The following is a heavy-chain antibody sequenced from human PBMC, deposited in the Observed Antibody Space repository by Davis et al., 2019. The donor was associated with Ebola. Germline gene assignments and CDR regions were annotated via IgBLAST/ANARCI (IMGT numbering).Heavy chain of an antibody. Sequence: GGSLRLSCAASGFTFSRYGMHWVRQAPGKGLEWVAVIWNDGSNKHYADSVKGRITISRDNSKNTLYLQMTSLRAEDTAVYYCARGYYYENSGYYNFDHWGQGTLVTVSS. CDR3: ARGYYYENSGYYNFDH. V-gene: IGHV3-33*01. CDR1: GFTFSRYG. CDR2: IWNDGSNK. J-gene: IGHJ4*02. D-gene: IGHD3-22*01.